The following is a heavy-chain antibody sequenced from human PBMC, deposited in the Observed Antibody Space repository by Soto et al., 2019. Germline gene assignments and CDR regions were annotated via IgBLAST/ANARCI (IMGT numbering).Heavy chain of an antibody. CDR3: AKDYSGSYRSKTYYYYGMDV. Sequence: GGSLRLSCAASGFTFSSYAMSWVRQAPGKGLEWVSAISGSGGSTYYADSVKGRFTISRDNSKNTLYLQMNSLRAEDTAVYYCAKDYSGSYRSKTYYYYGMDVWGQGTTVTVSS. V-gene: IGHV3-23*01. CDR1: GFTFSSYA. D-gene: IGHD1-26*01. CDR2: ISGSGGST. J-gene: IGHJ6*02.